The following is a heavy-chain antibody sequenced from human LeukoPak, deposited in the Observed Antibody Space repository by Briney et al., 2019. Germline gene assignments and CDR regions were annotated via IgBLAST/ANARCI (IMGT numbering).Heavy chain of an antibody. D-gene: IGHD3-22*01. CDR3: ARDKDRIILGPDSSGYSIDY. CDR1: GYTFTGYY. J-gene: IGHJ4*02. V-gene: IGHV1-2*02. CDR2: INPNSGGT. Sequence: ASVKVSCKASGYTFTGYYMHWVRQAPGQGLEWMGWINPNSGGTNYAQKFQGRVTMTRDTSISTAYMELSRLRSDDTAVYYCARDKDRIILGPDSSGYSIDYWGQGTLVTVSS.